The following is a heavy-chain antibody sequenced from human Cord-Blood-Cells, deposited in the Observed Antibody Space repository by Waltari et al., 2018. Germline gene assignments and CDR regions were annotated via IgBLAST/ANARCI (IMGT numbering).Heavy chain of an antibody. D-gene: IGHD7-27*01. CDR3: ARASLTGDDAFDI. J-gene: IGHJ3*02. V-gene: IGHV1-2*04. CDR1: GYTFTGYS. Sequence: QVQLVQSGAEVKKPGASVKVSCKASGYTFTGYSMHWVRQAPGKGFEWMGWINPNSGGTNYAQKFQGWVTMTRDTSISTAYMELSRLRSDDTAVYYCARASLTGDDAFDIWGQGTMVTVSS. CDR2: INPNSGGT.